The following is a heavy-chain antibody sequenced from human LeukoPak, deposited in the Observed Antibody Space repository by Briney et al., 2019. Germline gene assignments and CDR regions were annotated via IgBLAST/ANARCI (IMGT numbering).Heavy chain of an antibody. D-gene: IGHD1/OR15-1a*01. V-gene: IGHV4-34*01. J-gene: IGHJ5*02. CDR3: ARGPGTVGLSP. Sequence: SETLSLTCNVSGGSFTNYYWSWLRQTPEKGLEWIGQINHSGDTSYNPPLRSRITLSVDRSKNQFSLKVTSVTAADTGVYYRARGPGTVGLSPWGQGTRVTVSS. CDR2: INHSGDT. CDR1: GGSFTNYY.